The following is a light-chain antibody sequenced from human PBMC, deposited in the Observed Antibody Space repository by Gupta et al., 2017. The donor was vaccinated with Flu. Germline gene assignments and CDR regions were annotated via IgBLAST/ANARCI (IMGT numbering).Light chain of an antibody. Sequence: EIVLTQSPATLSLSPGERATLSCRASQSVSSYLAWYQQKPGQAPRLLIYDASNRDTGIPARFSGSGYGKDFTLTISSREPEDFAVYYCQQRSNWRGLTFGGGTKVEIK. J-gene: IGKJ4*01. V-gene: IGKV3-11*01. CDR2: DAS. CDR3: QQRSNWRGLT. CDR1: QSVSSY.